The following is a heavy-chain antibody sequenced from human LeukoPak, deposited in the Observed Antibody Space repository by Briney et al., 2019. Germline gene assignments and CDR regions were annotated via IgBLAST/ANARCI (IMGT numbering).Heavy chain of an antibody. CDR2: MYISDSI. CDR3: ARHTYYYDSVGYYPLDY. J-gene: IGHJ4*02. CDR1: GASISSYY. V-gene: IGHV4-4*07. D-gene: IGHD3-22*01. Sequence: PSETLSLTCTVSGASISSYYWSWIRQPAGKGLEWIGRMYISDSINYNPSLKSRVTMLGDTSKNQLSLKLRSVTAADTAVYYCARHTYYYDSVGYYPLDYWGQGILVTVSS.